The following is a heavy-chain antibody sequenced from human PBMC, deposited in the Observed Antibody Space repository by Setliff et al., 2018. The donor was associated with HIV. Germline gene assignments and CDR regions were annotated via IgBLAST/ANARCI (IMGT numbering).Heavy chain of an antibody. D-gene: IGHD5-18*01. V-gene: IGHV5-51*01. CDR3: ARRTRRRGSSYGNIDY. J-gene: IGHJ4*02. Sequence: GESLKISCKTSGYNFRRFYIAWVRQMPGQGLEWMGIIYPGDSETRYSPSFQGQVTISADKSISTAYLQWRSLQASDTAVYYCARRTRRRGSSYGNIDYWGQGTLVTVSS. CDR2: IYPGDSET. CDR1: GYNFRRFY.